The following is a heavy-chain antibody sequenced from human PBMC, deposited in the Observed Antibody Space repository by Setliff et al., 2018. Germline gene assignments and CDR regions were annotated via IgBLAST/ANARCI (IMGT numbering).Heavy chain of an antibody. Sequence: SETLSLTCTVSGYSISSGYYWGWIRQPPGKGLEWIGSIYHSGSTYYNPSLKSRVTISVDRSKNQFSLKLSSVTAADTALYYCARFTGTTPYYYGMDVWGQGTTVTVSS. CDR1: GYSISSGYY. CDR2: IYHSGST. J-gene: IGHJ6*02. CDR3: ARFTGTTPYYYGMDV. V-gene: IGHV4-38-2*02. D-gene: IGHD1-7*01.